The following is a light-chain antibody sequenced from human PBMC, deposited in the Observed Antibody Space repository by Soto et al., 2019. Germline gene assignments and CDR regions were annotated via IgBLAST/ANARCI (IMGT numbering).Light chain of an antibody. CDR1: QSVSSSY. Sequence: EIVLTQSPGTLSLSPGERATLSCRASQSVSSSYLAWYQQKPGQAPRLLIYGASSRATGIPDRFSGSGSGTDFTLTISRLEPEDFAVYYCQQYGSSQTFGQGTTV. V-gene: IGKV3-20*01. CDR2: GAS. J-gene: IGKJ1*01. CDR3: QQYGSSQT.